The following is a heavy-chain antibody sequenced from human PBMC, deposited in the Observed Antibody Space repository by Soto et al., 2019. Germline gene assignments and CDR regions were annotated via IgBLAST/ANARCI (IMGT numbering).Heavy chain of an antibody. J-gene: IGHJ4*02. D-gene: IGHD1-26*01. CDR2: IKQDGSEK. V-gene: IGHV3-7*01. CDR3: ARTNSGSYFERDY. CDR1: GFTFSNFW. Sequence: EVQLVESGGGLVQPGGSLRLSCAASGFTFSNFWMSWVRQAPGKGLEWVANIKQDGSEKYYVDSVKDRFTISRDNAKNSLYLQMDSLRAEDTAVYYCARTNSGSYFERDYWGQGTLVTVSS.